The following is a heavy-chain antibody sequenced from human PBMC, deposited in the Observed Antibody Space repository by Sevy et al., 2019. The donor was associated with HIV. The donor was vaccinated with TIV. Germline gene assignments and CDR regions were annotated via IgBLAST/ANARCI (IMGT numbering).Heavy chain of an antibody. CDR1: GFAFSNYYA. V-gene: IGHV3-30-3*01. Sequence: GGSLRLSCAASGFAFSNYYAMYWVRQAPGKGLKWVALISYDGNDKYYADSVKGRFTISRDNSKNTLYLQMNSLTAEDTAVYYCARPWANYVDNYFYYALDVWGQGTMVTVSS. D-gene: IGHD4-17*01. CDR3: ARPWANYVDNYFYYALDV. CDR2: ISYDGNDK. J-gene: IGHJ6*02.